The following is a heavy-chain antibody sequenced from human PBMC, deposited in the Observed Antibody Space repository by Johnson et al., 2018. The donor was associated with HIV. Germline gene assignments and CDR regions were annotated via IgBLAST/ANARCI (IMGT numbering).Heavy chain of an antibody. D-gene: IGHD5-18*01. CDR2: ISWNSGSI. CDR1: GFTFDDYA. Sequence: VQLVESGGGLVQPGRYLRLSCAASGFTFDDYAMHWVRQAPGKGLEWVSGISWNSGSIGYADSVKGRFTISRDNAKNSLYLQMNSLRAEDTALYYCAKVGYSYGLAQLGAFDIWGQGTMVTVSS. CDR3: AKVGYSYGLAQLGAFDI. V-gene: IGHV3-9*01. J-gene: IGHJ3*02.